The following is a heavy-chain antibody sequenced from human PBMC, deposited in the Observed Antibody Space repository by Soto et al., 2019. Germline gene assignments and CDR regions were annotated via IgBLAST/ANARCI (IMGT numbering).Heavy chain of an antibody. D-gene: IGHD5-18*01. CDR3: ARGHSYGYY. CDR1: GGSFSGYY. V-gene: IGHV4-34*01. J-gene: IGHJ4*02. Sequence: SETLSLTCAVYGGSFSGYYWSWIRQPPGKGLEWIGEINHSGSTNYNPSLKSRVTISVDTSKNQFSLKLSSVTAADTAVYYCARGHSYGYYWGQGTLVTVSS. CDR2: INHSGST.